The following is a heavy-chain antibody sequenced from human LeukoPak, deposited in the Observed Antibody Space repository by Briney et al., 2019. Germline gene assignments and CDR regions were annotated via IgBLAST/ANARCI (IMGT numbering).Heavy chain of an antibody. D-gene: IGHD3-22*01. CDR3: ATSGPTNYYDSSGHIDY. J-gene: IGHJ4*02. V-gene: IGHV3-23*01. Sequence: PGGSLRLSCAASGFTFSSYGMSWVRQAPGKGLEWVSAISGSGGSTYYADSVKGRFTISRDNSKNTLYLQMNSLRAEDTAVYYCATSGPTNYYDSSGHIDYWGQGTLVTVSS. CDR2: ISGSGGST. CDR1: GFTFSSYG.